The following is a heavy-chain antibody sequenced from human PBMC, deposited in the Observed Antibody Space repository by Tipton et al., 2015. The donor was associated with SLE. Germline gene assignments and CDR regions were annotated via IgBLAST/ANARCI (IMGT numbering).Heavy chain of an antibody. J-gene: IGHJ6*04. V-gene: IGHV4-34*01. Sequence: LRLSCAVYGGSFSGYYWSWIRQPPGKGLEWIGEISHSGSTNYNPSLESRVTISVDTSKKQFSLELNSVTAADTAVYYCARSLRSFDLGADVWGVGTTVTVSS. CDR2: ISHSGST. D-gene: IGHD3-9*01. CDR3: ARSLRSFDLGADV. CDR1: GGSFSGYY.